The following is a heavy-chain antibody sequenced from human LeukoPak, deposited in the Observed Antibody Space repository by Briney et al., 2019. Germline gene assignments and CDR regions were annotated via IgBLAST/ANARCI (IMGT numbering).Heavy chain of an antibody. CDR2: IKDDGSEK. V-gene: IGHV3-7*03. J-gene: IGHJ4*02. Sequence: GGSLRLSCAASGFTFSQYWMSWVRQAPGKGLEWMANIKDDGSEKYYVDSVKGRFTISRDDAKSSLYLQMNSLRAEDTAVYYCARARDSSWDYWGQGTLVTVSS. CDR3: ARARDSSWDY. CDR1: GFTFSQYW. D-gene: IGHD6-13*01.